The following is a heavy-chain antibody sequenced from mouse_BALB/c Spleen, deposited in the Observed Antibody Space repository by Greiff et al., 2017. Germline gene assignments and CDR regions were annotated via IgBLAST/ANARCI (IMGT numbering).Heavy chain of an antibody. CDR2: ISNGGGST. Sequence: EVQLVESGGGLVQPGGSLKLSCAASGFTFSSYTMSWVRQTPEKRLEWVAYISNGGGSTYYPDTVKGRFTISRDNAKNTLYLQMSSLKSEDTAMYYCARHGVVATDYAMDYWGQGTSVTVSS. CDR1: GFTFSSYT. V-gene: IGHV5-12-2*01. D-gene: IGHD1-1*01. J-gene: IGHJ4*01. CDR3: ARHGVVATDYAMDY.